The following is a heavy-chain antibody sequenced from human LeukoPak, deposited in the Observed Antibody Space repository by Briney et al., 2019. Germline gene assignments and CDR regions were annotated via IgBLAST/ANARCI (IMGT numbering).Heavy chain of an antibody. V-gene: IGHV4-59*08. D-gene: IGHD3-22*01. CDR2: IYYSGST. CDR3: ARHKIPDDYYSCFDY. Sequence: SETLSLTCTVSGGSLTSYFWSWVRQPPGKGLEWIGFIYYSGSTNYTPSLKSRVTMSVDTSKNQFSLKLTSVTAADTAVYYCARHKIPDDYYSCFDYWGQGTLVTVSS. J-gene: IGHJ4*02. CDR1: GGSLTSYF.